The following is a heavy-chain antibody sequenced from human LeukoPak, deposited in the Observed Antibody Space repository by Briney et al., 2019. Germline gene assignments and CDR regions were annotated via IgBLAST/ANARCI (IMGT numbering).Heavy chain of an antibody. D-gene: IGHD3-22*01. CDR2: INHSGST. Sequence: SETLSLTCAVYGGSFSGYYWSWIRQPPGKGLEWIGDINHSGSTNYNPSLKSRVTISVDTSKNQFSLKLSSVTAADTAVYYCASGDSSGYPDWGQGTLVTVSS. CDR1: GGSFSGYY. CDR3: ASGDSSGYPD. V-gene: IGHV4-34*01. J-gene: IGHJ4*02.